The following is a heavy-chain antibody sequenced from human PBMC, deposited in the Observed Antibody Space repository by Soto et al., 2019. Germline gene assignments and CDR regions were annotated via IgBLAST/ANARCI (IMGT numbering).Heavy chain of an antibody. CDR2: IKSKTDGGTT. D-gene: IGHD3-10*01. CDR1: GFTFSSYA. Sequence: GGSLRLSCAASGFTFSSYAMHWVRQAPGKGLEWVGRIKSKTDGGTTDYAEPVKGRFTISRDDSKNTLYLQMNSLKTEDTAVYYCTTGKEDSEGSNFDYWGQGTLVTVSS. V-gene: IGHV3-15*07. J-gene: IGHJ4*02. CDR3: TTGKEDSEGSNFDY.